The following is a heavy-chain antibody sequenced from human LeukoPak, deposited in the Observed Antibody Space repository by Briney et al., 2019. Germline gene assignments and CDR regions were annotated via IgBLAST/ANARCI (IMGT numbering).Heavy chain of an antibody. CDR2: IYHSGST. CDR1: GDSISSTKW. Sequence: PSETLSLTCAVSGDSISSTKWWSWVRQPPGKGLEWIGEIYHSGSTHYNPSLKSRVTLSVDKSKNQFSLNLSSVTAADTAVYYCARDLVVPAAGGYYYGMDVWGQGTTVTVSS. J-gene: IGHJ6*02. D-gene: IGHD2-2*01. V-gene: IGHV4-4*02. CDR3: ARDLVVPAAGGYYYGMDV.